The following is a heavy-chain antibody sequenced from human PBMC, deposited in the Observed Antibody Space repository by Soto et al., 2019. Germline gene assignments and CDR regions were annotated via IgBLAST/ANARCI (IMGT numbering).Heavy chain of an antibody. V-gene: IGHV4-34*01. Sequence: QVQLQQWGAGLLKPSETLSLTCAVYGGSFSGYYWSWIRQPPGKGLEWIGEINHSGSTNYNPSLKRRVTISVDTSKNQFSLKLSSVTAADTAVYDCARGDSSGYYYPLYYFDYWGQGTLVTVSS. D-gene: IGHD3-22*01. CDR1: GGSFSGYY. J-gene: IGHJ4*02. CDR2: INHSGST. CDR3: ARGDSSGYYYPLYYFDY.